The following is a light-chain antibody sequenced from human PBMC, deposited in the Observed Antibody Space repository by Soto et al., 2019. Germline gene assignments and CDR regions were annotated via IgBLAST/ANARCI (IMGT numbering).Light chain of an antibody. J-gene: IGLJ3*02. CDR3: SSCTPPSSLV. Sequence: QSVLTQPASASGSPGQSITIACTGTNRDVGGYNLVSWYQQRPGEAPKLMISEVPNRPSGISYRFTGSKSGNTASLTISGLQSEEEGVYYCSSCTPPSSLVFGAGTKLTVL. V-gene: IGLV2-14*01. CDR2: EVP. CDR1: NRDVGGYNL.